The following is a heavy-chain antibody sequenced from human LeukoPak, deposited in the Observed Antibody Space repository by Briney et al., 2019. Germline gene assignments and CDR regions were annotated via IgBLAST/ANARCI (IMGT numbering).Heavy chain of an antibody. CDR3: ATTPTYYDFWSGLVGYFDY. V-gene: IGHV4-38-2*02. D-gene: IGHD3-3*01. CDR2: IYHGGST. CDR1: GYSISSGYY. J-gene: IGHJ4*02. Sequence: SETLSLTCTVSGYSISSGYYWGWIRQPPGKGLKWIGSIYHGGSTYYNPSLKSRVTISVDTSKNQFSLKLSSVTAADTAVYYCATTPTYYDFWSGLVGYFDYWGQGTLVTVSS.